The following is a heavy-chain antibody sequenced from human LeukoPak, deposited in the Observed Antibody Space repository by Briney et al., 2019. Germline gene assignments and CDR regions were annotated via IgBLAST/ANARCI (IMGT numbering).Heavy chain of an antibody. CDR3: ARNSGLADC. D-gene: IGHD5-12*01. CDR1: GYTFTNYH. CDR2: MNPNSGNT. J-gene: IGHJ4*02. V-gene: IGHV1-8*01. Sequence: ASVKVSCKASGYTFTNYHISWVQPATGQGLESMGWMNPNSGNTGYAEKFQGRVTMARDTYISTAYMELSSLRSDDTAVYYCARNSGLADCWGQGTLVTVSS.